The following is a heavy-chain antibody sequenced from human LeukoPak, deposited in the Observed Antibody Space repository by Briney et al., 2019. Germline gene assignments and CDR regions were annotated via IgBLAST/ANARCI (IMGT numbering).Heavy chain of an antibody. D-gene: IGHD4-17*01. V-gene: IGHV4-39*01. CDR2: IYYSGST. CDR3: ARHGDYGDYGDYFDY. J-gene: IGHJ4*02. Sequence: SETLSLTCTVSGGSISSSSYYWGWIRQPPGKGLEWIGSIYYSGSTYYNPSLKSRATISVDTSKNQFSLKLSSVTAADTAVYYCARHGDYGDYGDYFDYWGQGTLVTVSS. CDR1: GGSISSSSYY.